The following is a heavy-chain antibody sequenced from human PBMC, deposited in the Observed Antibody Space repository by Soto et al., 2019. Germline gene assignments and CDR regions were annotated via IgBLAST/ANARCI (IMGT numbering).Heavy chain of an antibody. Sequence: GGSLRLSCASSGFTFSSFAFIWVRQAPVKGLEWVSAISGSGDGTDYADSVKGRFTISRDNSKNTLYLQMNSLRAEDTAVYYCANPNSGYDFYYGMDVWGQGTTVTVSS. J-gene: IGHJ6*02. V-gene: IGHV3-23*01. CDR2: ISGSGDGT. CDR1: GFTFSSFA. CDR3: ANPNSGYDFYYGMDV. D-gene: IGHD5-12*01.